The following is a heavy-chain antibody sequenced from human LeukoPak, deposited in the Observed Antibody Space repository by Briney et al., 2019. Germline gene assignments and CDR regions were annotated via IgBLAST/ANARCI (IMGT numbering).Heavy chain of an antibody. CDR2: IDHRGSI. D-gene: IGHD5-18*01. Sequence: PSETLSLTCAVYGGSLSGYYWSWIRQPPGKGLDWIAEIDHRGSISYNPSLKSRVTMSGDTSKNQLSLNLNSVTAADTAVYYCTRSSRLQLGLKTDSWGQGTLVTVSS. CDR1: GGSLSGYY. CDR3: TRSSRLQLGLKTDS. V-gene: IGHV4-34*01. J-gene: IGHJ4*02.